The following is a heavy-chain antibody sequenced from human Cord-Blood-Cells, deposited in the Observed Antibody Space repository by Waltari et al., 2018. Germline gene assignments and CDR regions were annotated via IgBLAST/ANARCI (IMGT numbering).Heavy chain of an antibody. Sequence: QVQLQESGPGLVKPSETLSLTCAVSGYSISSGYYWGWIRQPPGKGLEWIGSIYHSGRTYYNPSLKSRVTISVDTSKNQFSLKLSSVTAADTAVYYCASVDSSGFDYWGQGTLVTVSS. V-gene: IGHV4-38-2*01. CDR3: ASVDSSGFDY. CDR1: GYSISSGYY. D-gene: IGHD3-22*01. J-gene: IGHJ4*02. CDR2: IYHSGRT.